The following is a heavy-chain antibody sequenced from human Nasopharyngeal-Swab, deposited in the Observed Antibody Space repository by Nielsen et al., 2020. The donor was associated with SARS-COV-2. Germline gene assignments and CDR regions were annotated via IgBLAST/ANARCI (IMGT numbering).Heavy chain of an antibody. Sequence: GSLRLSCTVSGGSISSSSYYWGWIRQPPGKGLEWIGSIYYSGSTYYNPSLKSRVTISVDTSKNQFSLKLSSVTAADTAVYYCARTMRSSSGWYNSGYFDYWGQGTLVTVSS. CDR3: ARTMRSSSGWYNSGYFDY. D-gene: IGHD6-19*01. CDR2: IYYSGST. CDR1: GGSISSSSYY. V-gene: IGHV4-39*07. J-gene: IGHJ4*02.